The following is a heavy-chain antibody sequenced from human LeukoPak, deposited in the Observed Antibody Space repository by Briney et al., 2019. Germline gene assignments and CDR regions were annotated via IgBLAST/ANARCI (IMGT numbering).Heavy chain of an antibody. J-gene: IGHJ4*02. CDR1: GFTFDVDA. Sequence: SLRLSCAASGFTFDVDAMGWVRQTPGEGRGWVLGIGGKSGSSGYADSVRGRFTIPRDNAKNSLYLHMNSLRAEDTALYYCVKDLGGYFDRSGFSFWGQGTLVTVSS. CDR2: IGGKSGSS. D-gene: IGHD3-22*01. CDR3: VKDLGGYFDRSGFSF. V-gene: IGHV3-9*01.